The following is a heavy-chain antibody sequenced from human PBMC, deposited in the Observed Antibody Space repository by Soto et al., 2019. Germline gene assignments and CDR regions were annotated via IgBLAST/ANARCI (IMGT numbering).Heavy chain of an antibody. V-gene: IGHV1-69*02. J-gene: IGHJ3*01. CDR3: ARGRIATRGDAFDL. Sequence: QVQLVQSGAEVRKPGSSVKVSCKAPGGTFSTYIISWVRQAPGQGLEWMGRIIPIPDITNYAQKFQGRVTVTADRSTSTDYMELTSLKSEDTAVYYCARGRIATRGDAFDLWGQGTMVTVSS. CDR1: GGTFSTYI. D-gene: IGHD2-21*01. CDR2: IIPIPDIT.